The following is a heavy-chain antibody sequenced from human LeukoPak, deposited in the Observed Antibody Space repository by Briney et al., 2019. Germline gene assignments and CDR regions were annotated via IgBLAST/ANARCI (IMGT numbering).Heavy chain of an antibody. V-gene: IGHV3-30-3*01. CDR3: AKVQGLRFLEWLLCDY. J-gene: IGHJ4*02. CDR1: GFTFSSYA. CDR2: ISYDGRNK. Sequence: GGSLRLSCAASGFTFSSYAMHWVRQAPGKGLEWVAVISYDGRNKYYADSVKGRFTISRDNSKNTQDLQMNSLRAEDTAVYYCAKVQGLRFLEWLLCDYWGQGTLVTVSS. D-gene: IGHD3-3*01.